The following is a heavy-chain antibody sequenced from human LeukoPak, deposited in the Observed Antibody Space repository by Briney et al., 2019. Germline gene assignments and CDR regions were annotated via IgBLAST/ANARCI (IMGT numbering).Heavy chain of an antibody. Sequence: GGSLRLSCAASGFTFGDYYMSWIRQAPGKGLEWVSYISSSGSTIYYADSVKGRFTISRDNAKNSLYLQMNSLRAEDTAVYYCASPFIAAAGITDDYWGQGNLVTVSS. CDR1: GFTFGDYY. CDR2: ISSSGSTI. CDR3: ASPFIAAAGITDDY. V-gene: IGHV3-11*01. J-gene: IGHJ4*02. D-gene: IGHD6-13*01.